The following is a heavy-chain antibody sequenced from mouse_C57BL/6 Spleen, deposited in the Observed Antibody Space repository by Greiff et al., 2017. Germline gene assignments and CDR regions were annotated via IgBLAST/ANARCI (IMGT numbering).Heavy chain of an antibody. CDR3: ARQDGSSYRYYFDY. D-gene: IGHD1-1*01. CDR2: ISSGGSYT. Sequence: EVKLMESGGDLVKPGGSLKLSCAASGFTFSSYGMSWVRQTPDKRLEWVATISSGGSYTYYPDSVKGRFTISRDNAKNTLYLQMSSLKSEDTAMYYCARQDGSSYRYYFDYWGQGTTLTVSS. V-gene: IGHV5-6*01. CDR1: GFTFSSYG. J-gene: IGHJ2*01.